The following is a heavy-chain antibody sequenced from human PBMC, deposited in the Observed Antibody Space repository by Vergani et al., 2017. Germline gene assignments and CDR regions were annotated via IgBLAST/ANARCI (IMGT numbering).Heavy chain of an antibody. J-gene: IGHJ3*02. CDR2: IKQDGSEK. D-gene: IGHD3-10*01. V-gene: IGHV3-7*01. CDR3: ARAPRPLLCFGEIVDPYAFDI. CDR1: GFTFSSYW. Sequence: EVQLVESGGGLVQPGGSLRLSCAASGFTFSSYWMSWVRQAPGKGLEWVANIKQDGSEKYYVDSVKGRFTISRDNAKNSLYLQMNSLRAEDTAVYYCARAPRPLLCFGEIVDPYAFDIWGQGTMVTVSS.